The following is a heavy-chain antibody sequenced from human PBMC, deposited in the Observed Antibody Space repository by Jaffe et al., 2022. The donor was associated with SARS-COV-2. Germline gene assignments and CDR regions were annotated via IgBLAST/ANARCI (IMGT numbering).Heavy chain of an antibody. D-gene: IGHD2-15*01. Sequence: QVQLVQSGAEVKKPGASVKVSCKASGYTFTSYGISWVRQAPGQGLEWMGWISAYNGNTNYAQKLQGRVTMTTDTSTSTAYMELRSLRSDDTAVYYCARDNESACSGGSCYSYYYYYGMDVWGQGTTVTVSS. J-gene: IGHJ6*02. CDR3: ARDNESACSGGSCYSYYYYYGMDV. CDR1: GYTFTSYG. V-gene: IGHV1-18*01. CDR2: ISAYNGNT.